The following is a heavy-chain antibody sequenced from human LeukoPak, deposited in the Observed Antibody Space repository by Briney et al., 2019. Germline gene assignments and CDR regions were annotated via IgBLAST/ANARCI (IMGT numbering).Heavy chain of an antibody. V-gene: IGHV3-23*01. Sequence: GGSLRLSCAASGFTFSSYAMSWVRQAPGKGLEWVSAISGSGGSTYYADSVKGRFTISRDNSKNTLYLQMNSLRAEDTAVYYCAKGFLPPSRIGMLLTGYYPFDYWGQGTLVTVSS. CDR1: GFTFSSYA. J-gene: IGHJ4*02. CDR2: ISGSGGST. D-gene: IGHD3-9*01. CDR3: AKGFLPPSRIGMLLTGYYPFDY.